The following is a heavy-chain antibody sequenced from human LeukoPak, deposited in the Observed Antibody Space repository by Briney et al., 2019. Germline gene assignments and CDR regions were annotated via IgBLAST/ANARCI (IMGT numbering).Heavy chain of an antibody. J-gene: IGHJ5*02. D-gene: IGHD6-13*01. Sequence: PGESLKISCKGSGYSFTSYWIGWVRQMPGKGLEWMGIIYPGDSDTRYSPSFQGQVTISADKSISTAYLQWSSLKASDTAMYYCARQPISLGSSWWFDPWGQGTLVTVSS. CDR2: IYPGDSDT. CDR3: ARQPISLGSSWWFDP. V-gene: IGHV5-51*01. CDR1: GYSFTSYW.